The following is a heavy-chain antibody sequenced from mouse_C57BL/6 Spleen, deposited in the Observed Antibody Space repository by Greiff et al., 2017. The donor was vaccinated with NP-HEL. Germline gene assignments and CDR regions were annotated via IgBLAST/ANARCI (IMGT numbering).Heavy chain of an antibody. V-gene: IGHV1-64*01. J-gene: IGHJ4*01. CDR2: IHPNSGST. D-gene: IGHD1-1*01. CDR3: ASDYGSSYGAMDY. CDR1: GYTFTSYW. Sequence: QVQLQQPGAELVKPGASVKLSCKASGYTFTSYWMHWVKQRPGQGLEWIGMIHPNSGSTNYHEKFKSKATLTVDKSSSTAYMQLSSLTSEDSAVYYCASDYGSSYGAMDYWGQGTSVTVSS.